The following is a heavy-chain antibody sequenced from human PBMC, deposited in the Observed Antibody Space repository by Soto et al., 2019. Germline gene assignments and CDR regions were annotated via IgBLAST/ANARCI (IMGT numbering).Heavy chain of an antibody. Sequence: WGSLRLSCAASGFTFSSYGMSWVRQAPGKGLEWVANIKKDGSEKYYADSVKGRFTISRDNAKNSLYLQMNSLRAEDTAVYYCAREVVGTTTAFDIWGQGNPGHRLL. V-gene: IGHV3-7*01. CDR1: GFTFSSYG. J-gene: IGHJ3*02. CDR2: IKKDGSEK. CDR3: AREVVGTTTAFDI. D-gene: IGHD4-4*01.